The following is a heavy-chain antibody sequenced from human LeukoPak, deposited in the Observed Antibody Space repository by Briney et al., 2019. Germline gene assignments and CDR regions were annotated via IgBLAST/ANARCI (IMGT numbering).Heavy chain of an antibody. D-gene: IGHD6-6*01. Sequence: ASVKVSCKASGYTFTSYYMHWVRQAPGQGREWMGIINPSDGSTSYAQKFQGRVTMTRETSTSTAYMELSRLGCEDTAVYYCVRGGRWRMSSSLGPPVRPWGQGTLVTVSS. V-gene: IGHV1-46*01. J-gene: IGHJ5*02. CDR1: GYTFTSYY. CDR2: INPSDGST. CDR3: VRGGRWRMSSSLGPPVRP.